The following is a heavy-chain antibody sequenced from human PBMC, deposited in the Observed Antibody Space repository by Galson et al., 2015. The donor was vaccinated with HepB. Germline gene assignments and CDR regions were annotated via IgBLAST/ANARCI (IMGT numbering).Heavy chain of an antibody. CDR3: AIYYSSGEGWSDP. Sequence: SVKVSCKASGGTFSSYAISWVRQAPGQGLEWMGGIIPIFGTANYAQKFQGRVTITADESTSTAYMELSSLRSEDTAVYYCAIYYSSGEGWSDPWGQGTLVTVSS. CDR2: IIPIFGTA. J-gene: IGHJ5*02. D-gene: IGHD6-19*01. CDR1: GGTFSSYA. V-gene: IGHV1-69*13.